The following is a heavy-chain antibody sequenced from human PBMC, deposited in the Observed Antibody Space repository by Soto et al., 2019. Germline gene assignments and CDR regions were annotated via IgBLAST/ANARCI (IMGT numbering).Heavy chain of an antibody. CDR2: IYYSGST. CDR3: ARLFGELFPVYLAY. CDR1: GGSISSSSYY. V-gene: IGHV4-39*07. D-gene: IGHD3-10*02. Sequence: SETLSLTCTVSGGSISSSSYYWGWIRQPPGKGLEWIGSIYYSGSTYYNPSLKSRVTISVDTSKNQFSLKLSSVTAADTAVYYCARLFGELFPVYLAYWGQGTLVTVSP. J-gene: IGHJ4*02.